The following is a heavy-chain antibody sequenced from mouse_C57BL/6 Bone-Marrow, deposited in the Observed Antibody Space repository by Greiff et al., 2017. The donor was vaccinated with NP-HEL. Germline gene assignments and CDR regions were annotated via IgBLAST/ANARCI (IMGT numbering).Heavy chain of an antibody. Sequence: QVQLQQPGAELVKPGASVKMSCKASGYTFTSYWITWVKQRPGQGLEWIGDIYPGSGSTKYIEKFKSKATLTVDTSSSTAYMQLSSLTSEASAVSSGERGALWLQFDNWGRGTALTVSS. J-gene: IGHJ2*01. CDR2: IYPGSGST. CDR1: GYTFTSYW. V-gene: IGHV1-55*01. CDR3: ERGALWLQFDN. D-gene: IGHD6-1*01.